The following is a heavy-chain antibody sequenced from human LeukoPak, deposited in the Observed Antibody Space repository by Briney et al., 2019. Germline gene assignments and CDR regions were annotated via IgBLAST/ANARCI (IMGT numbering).Heavy chain of an antibody. J-gene: IGHJ4*02. V-gene: IGHV4-4*07. Sequence: PSQTLSLTCTVSGGSISSYYWSWIRQPAGKGLEWIGRFYSGGSADYNPSLKSRVTMSVDTSKNQFSLKLSSVTAADTAVYYCARVYSGYHLPGSLANYYFDYWGQGTLVTVSS. D-gene: IGHD5-12*01. CDR3: ARVYSGYHLPGSLANYYFDY. CDR2: FYSGGSA. CDR1: GGSISSYY.